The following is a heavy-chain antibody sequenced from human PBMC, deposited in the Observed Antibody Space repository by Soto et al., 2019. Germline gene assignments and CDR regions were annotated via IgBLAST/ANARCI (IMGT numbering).Heavy chain of an antibody. V-gene: IGHV3-15*07. Sequence: GGSLRLSCAASGFTFSNAWMNWVRQAPGKGMEWVGRIKSKTDGWITDYAAPVKGRFTISRDDSKNTLYLQMNSLKTEDTAVYYCTTDRSQSKKGYCGGDCSYYWGQGTLVTVSS. D-gene: IGHD2-21*02. CDR1: GFTFSNAW. CDR3: TTDRSQSKKGYCGGDCSYY. CDR2: IKSKTDGWIT. J-gene: IGHJ4*02.